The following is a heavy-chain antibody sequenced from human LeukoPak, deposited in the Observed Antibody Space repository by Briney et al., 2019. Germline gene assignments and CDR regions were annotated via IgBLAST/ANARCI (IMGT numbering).Heavy chain of an antibody. D-gene: IGHD3-10*01. CDR2: ISGSGGST. V-gene: IGHV3-23*01. CDR3: ATDKKRYGSGSYLYY. J-gene: IGHJ4*02. CDR1: GFTFSSYA. Sequence: PGGSLRLSCAASGFTFSSYAMSWVRQAPGKGLEWVSAISGSGGSTYYADSVKGRFTISRDNSKNTLYLQMNSLRAEDTAVYYCATDKKRYGSGSYLYYWGQGTLVTVSS.